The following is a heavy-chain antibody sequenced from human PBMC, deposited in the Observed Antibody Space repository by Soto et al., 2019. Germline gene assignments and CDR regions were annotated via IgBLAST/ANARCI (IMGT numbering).Heavy chain of an antibody. V-gene: IGHV3-23*01. Sequence: GGSLRLSCAASGSTFSSYAMSWVRQAPGKGLEWVSTISGSGAGTYYADSVNGRFTISRDNSKNTLYLQMNSLRAEDTAVYYCAKRLNYYDSSGYLPFDSWGQGTLVTVSS. CDR2: ISGSGAGT. D-gene: IGHD3-22*01. J-gene: IGHJ4*02. CDR3: AKRLNYYDSSGYLPFDS. CDR1: GSTFSSYA.